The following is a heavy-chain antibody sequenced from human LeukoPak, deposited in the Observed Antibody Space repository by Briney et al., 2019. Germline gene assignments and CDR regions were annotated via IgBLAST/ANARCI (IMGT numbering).Heavy chain of an antibody. J-gene: IGHJ4*02. V-gene: IGHV3-30-3*01. CDR2: ISYDGSNK. D-gene: IGHD6-13*01. CDR3: ARDAAYFDY. Sequence: GGSLRLSCAASGFTFSSYAMHWVRKAPGKGLEWVAVISYDGSNKYYADSVKGRFTISRDNPKNTLYLQMNSLRAEDTAVYYCARDAAYFDYWGQGTLVTVSS. CDR1: GFTFSSYA.